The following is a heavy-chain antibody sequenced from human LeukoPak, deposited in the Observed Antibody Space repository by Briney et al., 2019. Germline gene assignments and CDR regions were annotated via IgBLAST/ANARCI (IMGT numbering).Heavy chain of an antibody. CDR3: ARDGPSSFGVHDY. V-gene: IGHV3-74*01. J-gene: IGHJ4*02. CDR1: GFTFSSYW. D-gene: IGHD3-3*01. CDR2: INSDGSST. Sequence: GGSLRPSCAASGFTFSSYWMHWVRQAPGKGLVWVSRINSDGSSTNYADSVKGRFTISRNNAKNTLYLQMNSLRAEDTAVYYCARDGPSSFGVHDYWGQGTLVTVSS.